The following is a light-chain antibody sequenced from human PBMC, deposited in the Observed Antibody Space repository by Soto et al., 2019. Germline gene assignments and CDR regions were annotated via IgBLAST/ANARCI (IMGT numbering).Light chain of an antibody. CDR2: AAS. J-gene: IGKJ4*01. Sequence: DIQLTQSPSFLSASVGDRVTITCRASQGISSYLAWYQQKPGKAPKLLIYAASTLQSGVPSRFSGSVSGTEFTLTISSLQPEDFATYYCQQLNSYSTFGGGTKVEIK. V-gene: IGKV1-9*01. CDR1: QGISSY. CDR3: QQLNSYST.